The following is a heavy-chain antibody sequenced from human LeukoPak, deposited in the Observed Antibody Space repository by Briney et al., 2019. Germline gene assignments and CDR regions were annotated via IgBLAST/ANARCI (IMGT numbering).Heavy chain of an antibody. CDR1: GFKFSSYG. D-gene: IGHD3-22*01. V-gene: IGHV3-30*03. CDR2: ISYDGTHR. Sequence: GGSLRLSCAASGFKFSSYGIHWVRQAPGRGLEWVAVISYDGTHRKSADSVKGRAFISRDDSRNTVILEMNSLRAEDTAVYYCARDRGYYDSSVVSQFDYWGQGTLVTVSS. J-gene: IGHJ4*02. CDR3: ARDRGYYDSSVVSQFDY.